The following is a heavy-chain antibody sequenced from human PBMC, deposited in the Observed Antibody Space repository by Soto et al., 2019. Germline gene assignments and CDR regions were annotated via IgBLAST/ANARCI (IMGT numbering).Heavy chain of an antibody. Sequence: PSETLSLTCTVSGGSISSYYWSWIRQPPGKGLEWIGYIYYSGSTNYNPSLKSRVTISVDTSKNQFSLKLSSVTAADTAVYYCARAKRYSYGSYSSYGMDVWGQATTVTVSS. J-gene: IGHJ6*02. V-gene: IGHV4-59*01. CDR2: IYYSGST. CDR3: ARAKRYSYGSYSSYGMDV. CDR1: GGSISSYY. D-gene: IGHD5-18*01.